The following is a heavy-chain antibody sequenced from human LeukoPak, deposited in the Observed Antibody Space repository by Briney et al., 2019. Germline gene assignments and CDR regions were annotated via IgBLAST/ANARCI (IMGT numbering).Heavy chain of an antibody. CDR3: ANRNGYFASDI. CDR1: GFAFSSYS. CDR2: ISGSGDGT. J-gene: IGHJ3*02. Sequence: PGGSLRLSCAASGFAFSSYSMSWLRQAPGKGLEWVSSISGSGDGTNDADFVKGRFTISRDNSKNTVYLQMNSLRVEDTAVYYCANRNGYFASDIWGQGTMVTVSS. V-gene: IGHV3-23*01. D-gene: IGHD6-13*01.